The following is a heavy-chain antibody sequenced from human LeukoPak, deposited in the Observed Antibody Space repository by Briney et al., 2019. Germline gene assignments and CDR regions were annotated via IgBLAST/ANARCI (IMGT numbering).Heavy chain of an antibody. CDR1: GFPFSSYA. J-gene: IGHJ4*02. CDR3: AKDPSYYDGSGQYYFDS. Sequence: GGSLRLSCAASGFPFSSYAMSWVRQAPGKGLEWVSTISAGGGSAYYADPVKGRFTVSRHNSKNTLYLQMNSLRAEDTAVYYCAKDPSYYDGSGQYYFDSWGQGTPVTVSS. CDR2: ISAGGGSA. V-gene: IGHV3-23*01. D-gene: IGHD3-22*01.